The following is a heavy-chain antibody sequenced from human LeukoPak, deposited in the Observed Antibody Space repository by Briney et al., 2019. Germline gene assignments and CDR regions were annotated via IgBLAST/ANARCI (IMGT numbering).Heavy chain of an antibody. Sequence: GGSLRLSCAASGFTFSSYSMNWVRQAPGKGLEWVSSISSSSSYIYYADSAKGRFTISRENAKNSLYLQMNSLRAEDTAVYYCARARKDYDSSGYYYFDYWGQGTLVTVSS. CDR1: GFTFSSYS. V-gene: IGHV3-21*01. D-gene: IGHD3-22*01. CDR2: ISSSSSYI. J-gene: IGHJ4*02. CDR3: ARARKDYDSSGYYYFDY.